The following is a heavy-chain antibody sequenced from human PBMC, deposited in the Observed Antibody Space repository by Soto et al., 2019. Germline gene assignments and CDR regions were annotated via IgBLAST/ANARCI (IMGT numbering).Heavy chain of an antibody. Sequence: QVQLQESGPGLVKPSQTLSLTCTVSGGSISSGGYYCSWIRQHPGKGLEWIGYIYYSGSTYYNPSLKSRVTISVDTSKTQFSLKLSSVTAADTAVYYCARLISNYEAGVFDYWGQGTLVTVSS. CDR1: GGSISSGGYY. J-gene: IGHJ4*02. CDR2: IYYSGST. V-gene: IGHV4-31*03. CDR3: ARLISNYEAGVFDY. D-gene: IGHD4-4*01.